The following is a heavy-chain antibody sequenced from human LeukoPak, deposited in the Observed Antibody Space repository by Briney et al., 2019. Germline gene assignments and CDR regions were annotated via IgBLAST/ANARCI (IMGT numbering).Heavy chain of an antibody. Sequence: PGGSLRLSCAASGFIFRNYAMTWVRQAPGKGLEWVSSISGSDGTTYYADSVQGRFTISRDNSKNTLFLQMNSLSADDTAVYYCAKDREWQGRNFDYWGQGTQVTVFS. D-gene: IGHD3-3*01. V-gene: IGHV3-23*01. CDR3: AKDREWQGRNFDY. CDR1: GFIFRNYA. J-gene: IGHJ4*02. CDR2: ISGSDGTT.